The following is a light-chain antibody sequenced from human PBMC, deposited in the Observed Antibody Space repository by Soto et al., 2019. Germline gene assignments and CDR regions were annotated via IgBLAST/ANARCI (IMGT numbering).Light chain of an antibody. CDR2: KAS. CDR1: QTIRNS. V-gene: IGKV1-5*03. J-gene: IGKJ2*01. Sequence: DIQMTQSPSTLSASVGDRVTITCRASQTIRNSLAWYQQKPGKAPKLLIYKASSLQTGVPSRFSGSGSGTEFTLTISSLQPDDVATYFCQQYNTTFGQGTKLEIK. CDR3: QQYNTT.